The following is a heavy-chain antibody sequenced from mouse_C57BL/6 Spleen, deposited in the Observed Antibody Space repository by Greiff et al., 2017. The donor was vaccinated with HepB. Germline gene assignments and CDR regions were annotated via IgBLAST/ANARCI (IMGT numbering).Heavy chain of an antibody. CDR3: ARESGTMVIDY. CDR2: ISYDGSN. D-gene: IGHD2-2*01. Sequence: ESGPGLVKPSQSLSLTCSVTGYSITSGYYWNWIRQFPGNKLEWMGYISYDGSNNYNPSLKNRISITRDTSKNQFFLKLNSVTTEDTATYYCARESGTMVIDYWGQGTTLTVSS. CDR1: GYSITSGYY. J-gene: IGHJ2*01. V-gene: IGHV3-6*01.